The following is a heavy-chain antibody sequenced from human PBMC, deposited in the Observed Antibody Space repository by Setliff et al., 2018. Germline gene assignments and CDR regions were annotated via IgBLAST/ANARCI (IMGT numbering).Heavy chain of an antibody. CDR2: LYTSGST. D-gene: IGHD6-19*01. J-gene: IGHJ6*03. CDR1: RGSISSGSDY. V-gene: IGHV4-61*09. Sequence: SLTLCRPCSLSRGSISSGSDYWTWIQQPAGKGLEWIGHLYTSGSTNYTPSLKSRVTISVDASKNQLSLNLRSVTAADTAVYYCARAISGWYSAHYYYMDVWGKGTTVTVS. CDR3: ARAISGWYSAHYYYMDV.